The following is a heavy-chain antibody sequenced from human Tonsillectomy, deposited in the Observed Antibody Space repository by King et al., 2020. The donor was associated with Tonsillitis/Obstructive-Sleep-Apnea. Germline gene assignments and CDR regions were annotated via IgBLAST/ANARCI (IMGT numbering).Heavy chain of an antibody. D-gene: IGHD6-13*01. CDR1: GFTVSSNY. Sequence: VQLVESGGGLVQPGGSLRLSCAASGFTVSSNYMSWVRQAPGKGLEWVSVIYSGGSTYYADSVKGRSTISRDNSKNTLYLQMNSLRAEDTAVYYCARAVAAAGTGGYWGQGTLVTVSS. J-gene: IGHJ4*02. CDR2: IYSGGST. CDR3: ARAVAAAGTGGY. V-gene: IGHV3-66*01.